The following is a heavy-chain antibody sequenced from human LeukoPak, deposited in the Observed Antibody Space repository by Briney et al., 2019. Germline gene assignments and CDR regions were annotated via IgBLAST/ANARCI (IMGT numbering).Heavy chain of an antibody. CDR1: GFTFSSYA. Sequence: GGCLRLSCAASGFTFSSYAMSWVCQAPGKGLERVSAICGSGGSTYYADSVKGRFTISKDNSKNTLYLQMNSLRAEDTAVYDCAKDAVVAAPPDAFDIWGQGTMVTVSS. J-gene: IGHJ3*02. CDR2: ICGSGGST. D-gene: IGHD2-15*01. V-gene: IGHV3-23*01. CDR3: AKDAVVAAPPDAFDI.